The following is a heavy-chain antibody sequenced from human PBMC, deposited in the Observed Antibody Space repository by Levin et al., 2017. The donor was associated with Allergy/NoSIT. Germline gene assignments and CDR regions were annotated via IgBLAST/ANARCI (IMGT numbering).Heavy chain of an antibody. Sequence: ETLSLTCAASGFTFSTYAMSWVRQAPGEGLEWVSGISDTGGGTYYSDSVKGRFTISRDNSKNTLYLQMNSLRAEDTAIYYCAIRISAWYFDYWGQGTLVTVSS. CDR2: ISDTGGGT. CDR1: GFTFSTYA. J-gene: IGHJ4*02. V-gene: IGHV3-23*01. CDR3: AIRISAWYFDY. D-gene: IGHD6-19*01.